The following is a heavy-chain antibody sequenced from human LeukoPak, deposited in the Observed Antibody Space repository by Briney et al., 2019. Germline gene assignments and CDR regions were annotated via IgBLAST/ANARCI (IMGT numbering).Heavy chain of an antibody. CDR3: ARGSRGVVPAATFDY. Sequence: GASVKVSCKASGYTFTSYYMHWVRQAPGQGLEWMRIINPSGGSTSYAQKFQGRVNMTRDTSTSTVYMELSSLRSEDTAVYYCARGSRGVVPAATFDYWGQGTLATVSS. V-gene: IGHV1-46*01. D-gene: IGHD2-2*01. CDR1: GYTFTSYY. J-gene: IGHJ4*02. CDR2: INPSGGST.